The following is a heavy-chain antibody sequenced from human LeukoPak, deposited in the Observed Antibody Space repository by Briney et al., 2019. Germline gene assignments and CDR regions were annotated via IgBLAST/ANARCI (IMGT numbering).Heavy chain of an antibody. CDR2: MYFGGSS. J-gene: IGHJ4*02. CDR1: GGSISSYY. Sequence: PETLPLTCTVSGGSISSYYWSWIRQPPGKGLEWIGYMYFGGSSNYNPSLKSRVTISIDTSTNQLSLNLNSVTAADTAVYYCTRASRGYSYGFAEYWGQGTLVTVSS. D-gene: IGHD5-18*01. V-gene: IGHV4-59*01. CDR3: TRASRGYSYGFAEY.